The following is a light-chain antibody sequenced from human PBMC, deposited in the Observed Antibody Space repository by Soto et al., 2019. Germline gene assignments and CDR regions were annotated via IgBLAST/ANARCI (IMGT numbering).Light chain of an antibody. CDR2: GVS. V-gene: IGKV3-20*01. Sequence: EIVLTQSPGTLSLSPGERATLSCRASQSVSSSYLAWYQQKPGQAPRLLIYGVSSRATGIPDRFSGSGSGTDFTLTISRLEPEDFAVSYCQQYGSSPLTFDGGTKVEIK. CDR1: QSVSSSY. CDR3: QQYGSSPLT. J-gene: IGKJ4*01.